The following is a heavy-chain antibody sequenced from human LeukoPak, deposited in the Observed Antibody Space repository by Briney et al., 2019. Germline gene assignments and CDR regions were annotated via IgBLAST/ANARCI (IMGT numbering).Heavy chain of an antibody. V-gene: IGHV4-59*01. CDR2: IYYSGST. D-gene: IGHD1-26*01. J-gene: IGHJ4*02. Sequence: SETLSLTCTVSGGSISSYYWSWIRQPPGKGLEWIGYIYYSGSTNYNPSLKSRVTISVDTSKNQFSLKLSSVTAADTAVYYCARVPSAGATPSDDYWGQGTLVTVSS. CDR1: GGSISSYY. CDR3: ARVPSAGATPSDDY.